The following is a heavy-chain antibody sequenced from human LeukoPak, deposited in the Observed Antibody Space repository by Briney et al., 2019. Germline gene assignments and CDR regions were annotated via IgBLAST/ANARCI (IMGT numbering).Heavy chain of an antibody. D-gene: IGHD3-3*01. Sequence: PGGSLRLSCAASGFTFSSYSMNWVRQAPGKGLEWVSSISSSSSYIYYADSVKGRFTISRDNSKNTLYLQMNSLRAEDTAVYYCASEIIFGSFDYWGQGTLVTVSS. CDR3: ASEIIFGSFDY. V-gene: IGHV3-21*01. CDR2: ISSSSSYI. CDR1: GFTFSSYS. J-gene: IGHJ4*02.